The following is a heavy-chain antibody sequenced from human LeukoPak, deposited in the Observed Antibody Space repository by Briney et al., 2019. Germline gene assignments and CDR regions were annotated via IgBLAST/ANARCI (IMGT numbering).Heavy chain of an antibody. CDR2: IRSDGSDK. D-gene: IGHD3-22*01. CDR1: GFIFSTYG. J-gene: IGHJ4*02. CDR3: GKHDSSSDY. V-gene: IGHV3-30*02. Sequence: GGSLRLSCAASGFIFSTYGTHWVRQAPGKGLEWVAFIRSDGSDKSYAGSVMGRFTISRDNSKNTLYLQMNTLRAEDTAVYYCGKHDSSSDYWGQGTLVTVSS.